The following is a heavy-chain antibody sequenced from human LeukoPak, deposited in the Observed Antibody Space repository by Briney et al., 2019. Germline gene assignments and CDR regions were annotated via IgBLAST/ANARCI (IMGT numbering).Heavy chain of an antibody. Sequence: GGSLRLSCAASGFTFSDYNMRWIRQAPGKGLEWVSSISRSGSTKYYADSVKGRFTISRDNAKNSLYLQMNSLRAEDTAVYYCARAGRAYSSSWYWFDPWGQGTLVTVSS. V-gene: IGHV3-11*04. CDR2: ISRSGSTK. D-gene: IGHD6-13*01. CDR1: GFTFSDYN. CDR3: ARAGRAYSSSWYWFDP. J-gene: IGHJ5*02.